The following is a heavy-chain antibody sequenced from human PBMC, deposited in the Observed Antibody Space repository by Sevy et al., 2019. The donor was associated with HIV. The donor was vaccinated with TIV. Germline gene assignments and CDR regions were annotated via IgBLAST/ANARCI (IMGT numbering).Heavy chain of an antibody. Sequence: SETLSLTCTVSGDSVSGGGYYWSWIRQHPGKGLEWIGYIYYSGSTYYNPSLKSRVTISVDTSKNQFSLKLSSVTAADTAVYYCARVLAKGTNWFDPWGQGTLVTVSS. CDR2: IYYSGST. CDR3: ARVLAKGTNWFDP. V-gene: IGHV4-31*03. CDR1: GDSVSGGGYY. D-gene: IGHD1-26*01. J-gene: IGHJ5*02.